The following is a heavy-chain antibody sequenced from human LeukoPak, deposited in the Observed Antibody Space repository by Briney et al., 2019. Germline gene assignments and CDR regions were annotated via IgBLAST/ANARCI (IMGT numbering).Heavy chain of an antibody. Sequence: SETLSLTCTVSGGSISSYYWCWIRQPPGKGLEWIGYIYYSGSTNYNPSLKSRVTISVDTSKNQFSLKLSSVTAADTAVYYCARGEDYYGSGPLWGQGTLVTVSS. CDR3: ARGEDYYGSGPL. J-gene: IGHJ4*02. V-gene: IGHV4-59*13. CDR1: GGSISSYY. D-gene: IGHD3-10*01. CDR2: IYYSGST.